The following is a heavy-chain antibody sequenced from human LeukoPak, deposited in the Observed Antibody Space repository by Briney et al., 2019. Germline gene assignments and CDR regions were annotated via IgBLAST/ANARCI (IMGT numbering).Heavy chain of an antibody. V-gene: IGHV3-53*01. D-gene: IGHD1/OR15-1a*01. J-gene: IGHJ6*02. CDR3: AREAVMPVAPVKIGTSDRPLYEYYGLDV. CDR2: IYRDDET. CDR1: GFTITTNY. Sequence: GGSLRLSCAASGFTITTNYMNWVRQAPGKGLEWVSVIYRDDETNYADSVKGRFTISRDNSKNTLYLQMNSLRADDTAVYYCAREAVMPVAPVKIGTSDRPLYEYYGLDVWGQGTTVTVS.